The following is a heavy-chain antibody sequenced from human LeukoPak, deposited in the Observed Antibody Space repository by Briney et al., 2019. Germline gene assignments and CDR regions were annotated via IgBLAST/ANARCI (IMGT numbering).Heavy chain of an antibody. CDR2: IYYSGST. CDR1: GGSISSGGYS. Sequence: SQTLSLTCAVSGGSISSGGYSWSWIRQPPGKGLEWIGYIYYSGSTNYNPSLKSRVTISVDTSKNQFSLKLSSVTAADTAVYYCARGPNYYDSSGYYAPTYYFDYWGQGTLVTVSS. D-gene: IGHD3-22*01. CDR3: ARGPNYYDSSGYYAPTYYFDY. J-gene: IGHJ4*02. V-gene: IGHV4-30-4*07.